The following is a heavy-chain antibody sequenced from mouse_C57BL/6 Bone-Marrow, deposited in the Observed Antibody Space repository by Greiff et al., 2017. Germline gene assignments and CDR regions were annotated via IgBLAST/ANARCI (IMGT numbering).Heavy chain of an antibody. D-gene: IGHD2-3*01. V-gene: IGHV1-26*01. J-gene: IGHJ2*01. CDR3: ARSPLGDGYYLYYFDY. CDR1: GYTFTDYY. Sequence: EVKLQQSGPELVKPGASVKISCKASGYTFTDYYMNWVKQSHGKSLEWIGDINPNNGGTSYNQKFKGKATLTVDKSSSTAYMELRSLTSEDSAVYYCARSPLGDGYYLYYFDYWGQGTTLTVSS. CDR2: INPNNGGT.